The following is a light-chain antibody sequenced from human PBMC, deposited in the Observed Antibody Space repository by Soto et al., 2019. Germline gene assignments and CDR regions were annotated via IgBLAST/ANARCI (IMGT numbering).Light chain of an antibody. CDR1: SSDVGGYNY. CDR2: DVS. J-gene: IGLJ2*01. V-gene: IGLV2-14*01. CDR3: SSYTGSSTYVL. Sequence: QSALTQPASVSGSPGQSITISCTGTSSDVGGYNYVSWYQQHPGKAPKLMIYDVSNRPSGVSNRFSGSKSGNPASLTISGLQAEDEADYYCSSYTGSSTYVLVGGGTKLTVL.